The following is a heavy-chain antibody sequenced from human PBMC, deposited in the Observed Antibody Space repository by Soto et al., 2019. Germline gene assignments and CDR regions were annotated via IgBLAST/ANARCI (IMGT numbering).Heavy chain of an antibody. Sequence: QVQLQESGPGLVTPPGTLSLTCAVSGGSISSSSWWSWVRLPPGKGLEGIGEIYHSGTTNYNPSLKSRVTISVDKSKNQCSLKLSSVTAADQAVYYCARRGDGSGSLDYWGQGTLVTVSS. CDR1: GGSISSSSW. CDR2: IYHSGTT. J-gene: IGHJ4*02. D-gene: IGHD3-10*01. V-gene: IGHV4-4*03. CDR3: ARRGDGSGSLDY.